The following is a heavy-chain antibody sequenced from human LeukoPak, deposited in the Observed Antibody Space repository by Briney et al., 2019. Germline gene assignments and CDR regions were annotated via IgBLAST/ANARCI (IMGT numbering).Heavy chain of an antibody. CDR1: GFTFSSYA. J-gene: IGHJ3*02. D-gene: IGHD3-22*01. CDR3: ARERGYYYDSSGYYPHQDDAFDI. V-gene: IGHV3-33*08. Sequence: GGSLRLSCAASGFTFSSYAMHWVRQAPGKGLEWVAVIWYDGSNKYYADSVKGRFTISRDNSKNTLYLQMNSLRAEDTAVYYCARERGYYYDSSGYYPHQDDAFDIWGQGTMVTVSS. CDR2: IWYDGSNK.